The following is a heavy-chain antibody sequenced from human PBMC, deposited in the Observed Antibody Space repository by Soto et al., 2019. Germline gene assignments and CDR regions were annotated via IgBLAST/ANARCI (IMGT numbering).Heavy chain of an antibody. J-gene: IGHJ6*02. CDR3: ARSPDSSGYYPRRYYYGMDV. V-gene: IGHV4-39*07. Sequence: SETLSLTCTVSGGSISSGDYYWSWTRQPPGKGLEWIGEIYHSGSTNYNPSLKSRVTISVDKSKNQFSLKLSSVTAADTAVYYCARSPDSSGYYPRRYYYGMDVWGQGTTVTVSS. D-gene: IGHD3-22*01. CDR1: GGSISSGDYY. CDR2: IYHSGST.